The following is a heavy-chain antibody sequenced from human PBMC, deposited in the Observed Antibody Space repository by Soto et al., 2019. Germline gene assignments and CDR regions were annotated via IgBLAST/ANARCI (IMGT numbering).Heavy chain of an antibody. V-gene: IGHV4-31*03. D-gene: IGHD3-10*01. Sequence: QVQLQESGPGLVKPSQTLSLTCTVSGGSISSGGYYWSWIRQHPGKGLEWIGYIYYSGSTYYNPSPKSRVTISVDTSKNQFSLKLSSVTAADTAVYYCARDTLTMVRGVAGDYYYYGMDVWGQGTTVTVSS. CDR2: IYYSGST. CDR1: GGSISSGGYY. CDR3: ARDTLTMVRGVAGDYYYYGMDV. J-gene: IGHJ6*02.